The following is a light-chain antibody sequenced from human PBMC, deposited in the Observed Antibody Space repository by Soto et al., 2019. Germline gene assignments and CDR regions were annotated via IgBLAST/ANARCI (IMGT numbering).Light chain of an antibody. Sequence: QLVLTQPPSASGTPGQRVTISCSGSTSNIGGNSVYWYQQLPGTAPKLLIYRNNQRPSGVPDRFSGSKSGTSASLAISGLRSDDEADYYCAAWDDSLSGVVFGGGTKVTVL. CDR3: AAWDDSLSGVV. V-gene: IGLV1-47*01. J-gene: IGLJ2*01. CDR1: TSNIGGNS. CDR2: RNN.